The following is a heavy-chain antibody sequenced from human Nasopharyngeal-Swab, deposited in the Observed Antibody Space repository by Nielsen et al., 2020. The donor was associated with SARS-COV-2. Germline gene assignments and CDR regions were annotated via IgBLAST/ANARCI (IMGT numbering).Heavy chain of an antibody. Sequence: WIRQPPGKGLEWVAVIWYDGSNKYYADSVKGRFTISRDNAKNSLYLQMNSLRAEDTAVYYCAREPVVVPAAPSYGMDVWGQGTTVTVSS. CDR2: IWYDGSNK. CDR3: AREPVVVPAAPSYGMDV. D-gene: IGHD2-2*01. V-gene: IGHV3-33*01. J-gene: IGHJ6*02.